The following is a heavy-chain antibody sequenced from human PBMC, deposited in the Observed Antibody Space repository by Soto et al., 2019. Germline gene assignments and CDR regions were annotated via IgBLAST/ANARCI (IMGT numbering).Heavy chain of an antibody. CDR2: MNPNSGNT. Sequence: QVQLVQSGAEVKKPGASVKVSCKASGYTFTSYDINWVRQATEQGLEWMGWMNPNSGNTGYAQKFQGRVTMTRNTSISTAYMELSSLRSEDTAVYYCARMATIAAAGPLGYWGQGTLVTVSS. D-gene: IGHD6-13*01. CDR3: ARMATIAAAGPLGY. V-gene: IGHV1-8*01. CDR1: GYTFTSYD. J-gene: IGHJ4*02.